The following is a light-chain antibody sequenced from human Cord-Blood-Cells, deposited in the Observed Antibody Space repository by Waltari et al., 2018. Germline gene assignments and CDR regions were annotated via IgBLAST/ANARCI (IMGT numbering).Light chain of an antibody. J-gene: IGLJ1*01. V-gene: IGLV1-40*01. Sequence: QSVLTQPPSVSGAPGQRATLPCTGSSSNIGAGSDLHRYQQLPGTAPKLLIYGNSNRPSGVPDRFSGSKSGTSASLAITGLQAEDEADYYCQSYDSSLSGYVFGTGTKVTVL. CDR3: QSYDSSLSGYV. CDR2: GNS. CDR1: SSNIGAGSD.